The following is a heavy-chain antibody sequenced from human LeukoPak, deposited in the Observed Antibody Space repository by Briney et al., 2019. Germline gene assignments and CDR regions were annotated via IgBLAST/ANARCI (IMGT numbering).Heavy chain of an antibody. CDR3: ARRRIAAAGNYFDY. J-gene: IGHJ4*02. D-gene: IGHD6-13*01. CDR1: GFTFSSYW. V-gene: IGHV3-7*01. Sequence: GGSLRLSCAASGFTFSSYWMSWVRQAPGKGLEWVANIKQDGSEKYYVDSVKGRFTISRDNAKNSLYLQMNSLRAEDTAVYYCARRRIAAAGNYFDYWGQGTLVTVSS. CDR2: IKQDGSEK.